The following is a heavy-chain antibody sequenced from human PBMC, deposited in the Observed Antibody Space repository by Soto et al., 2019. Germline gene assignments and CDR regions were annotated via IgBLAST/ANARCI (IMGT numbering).Heavy chain of an antibody. J-gene: IGHJ3*02. V-gene: IGHV4-59*01. CDR2: IYYSGST. CDR1: GGSISSYY. CDR3: AREKDDAFDI. Sequence: LSLTCTVSGGSISSYYWSWIRQPPGKGLEWIGYIYYSGSTNYNPSLKSRVTISVDTSKNQFSLKLSSVTAADTAVYYCAREKDDAFDIWGQGTMVTVSS.